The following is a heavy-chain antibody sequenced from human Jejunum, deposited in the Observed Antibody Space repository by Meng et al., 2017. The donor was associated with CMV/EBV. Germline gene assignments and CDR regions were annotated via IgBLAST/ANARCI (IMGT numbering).Heavy chain of an antibody. CDR1: GFTFSNYW. J-gene: IGHJ4*02. V-gene: IGHV3-7*01. CDR3: VRYSNYEGVFDY. Sequence: GASGFTFSNYWVGWVRQAPGKGLEWVANIKQDGSERYYVDSVKGRFTLSRDNAKNSLYLQMNSLRVDDTAVYYCVRYSNYEGVFDYWGQGTLVTVSS. CDR2: IKQDGSER. D-gene: IGHD4-11*01.